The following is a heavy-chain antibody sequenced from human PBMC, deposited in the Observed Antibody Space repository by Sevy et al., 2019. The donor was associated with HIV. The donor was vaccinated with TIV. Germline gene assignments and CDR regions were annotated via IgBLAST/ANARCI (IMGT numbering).Heavy chain of an antibody. CDR2: VSYDGSTK. D-gene: IGHD1-26*01. J-gene: IGHJ3*01. CDR1: GFTFSNYG. CDR3: AKGSKATDSAFDL. Sequence: GGSLRLSCAASGFTFSNYGMHWVRQAPGKGLEWVAVVSYDGSTKYYADFVKGRFTISRDNSKNTVYLQMNTLRTEDTVVFYCAKGSKATDSAFDLWGQGTMVTVSS. V-gene: IGHV3-30*18.